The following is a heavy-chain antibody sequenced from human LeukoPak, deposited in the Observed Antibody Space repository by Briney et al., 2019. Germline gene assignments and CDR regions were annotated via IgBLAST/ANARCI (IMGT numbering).Heavy chain of an antibody. CDR3: ARVSLTTIATGYLDWGPKRTSNGPRSPGFLDF. Sequence: PSETLSLTCTVSGGSISSYYWSWIRQPAGKGLEWIGRIYTSGSTNYNPSLKSRVTMSVDTSKNQFSLKQSSVTAADTAVYFCARVSLTTIATGYLDWGPKRTSNGPRSPGFLDFWGQGTLVTVS. D-gene: IGHD3-3*01. CDR1: GGSISSYY. J-gene: IGHJ4*02. V-gene: IGHV4-4*07. CDR2: IYTSGST.